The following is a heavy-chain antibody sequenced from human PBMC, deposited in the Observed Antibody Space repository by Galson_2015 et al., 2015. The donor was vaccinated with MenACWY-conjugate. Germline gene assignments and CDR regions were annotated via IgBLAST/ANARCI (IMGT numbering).Heavy chain of an antibody. Sequence: SLRLSCAASGFTFSTYWMNWVRQAPGKGLEWVANIKQDGGEKYYVDSVKGRFTISRDTLRNSLSLQMHGLRAEDTAMYFCAKIVRHPVGPYFDSWGQGTLVLVSS. V-gene: IGHV3-7*03. CDR3: AKIVRHPVGPYFDS. CDR1: GFTFSTYW. CDR2: IKQDGGEK. J-gene: IGHJ4*02. D-gene: IGHD2-21*01.